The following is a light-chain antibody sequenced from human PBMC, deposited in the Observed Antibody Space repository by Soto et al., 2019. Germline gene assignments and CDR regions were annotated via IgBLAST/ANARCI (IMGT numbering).Light chain of an antibody. CDR3: QLSQQRSSWPPIA. Sequence: EIVLTQSPGTLSLSPGERATLSCRASQRFSSSYLAWYQQKPGQAPRLLIYGASSRATGIPDRFSGSGSGTDFTLSISSLEPEDFAVYYCQLSQQRSSWPPIAFGQGTRLEI. V-gene: IGKV3D-20*02. CDR1: QRFSSSY. CDR2: GAS. J-gene: IGKJ5*01.